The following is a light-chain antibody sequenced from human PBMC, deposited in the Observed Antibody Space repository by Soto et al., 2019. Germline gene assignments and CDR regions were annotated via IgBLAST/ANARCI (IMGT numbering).Light chain of an antibody. CDR2: EVS. Sequence: QSALTQPPSVSGSPGQSVTISCTGTSSDVGSYNRVSWYQQPPGTAPKLMIYEVSNRPSGVPDRFSGSKSANTASLTISGLQAEDEADYYCSSYTSSSAWVFGGGTKRTVL. CDR3: SSYTSSSAWV. J-gene: IGLJ2*01. CDR1: SSDVGSYNR. V-gene: IGLV2-18*02.